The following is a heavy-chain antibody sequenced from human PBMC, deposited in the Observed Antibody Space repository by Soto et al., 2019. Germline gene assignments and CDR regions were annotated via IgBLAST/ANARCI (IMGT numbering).Heavy chain of an antibody. D-gene: IGHD3-10*01. CDR3: ASITLGRGVPFAAFDI. CDR2: VIPFSGSA. Sequence: QVQLVQSGAEVKKPGSSVIVSCKASGGTFTNYAISWVRQAPGQGLEGLGGVIPFSGSANYAQMFEGRVTITADDSTSTAYMELSSLRSEDTAVYYCASITLGRGVPFAAFDIWGQGTLVSVSS. J-gene: IGHJ3*02. V-gene: IGHV1-69*01. CDR1: GGTFTNYA.